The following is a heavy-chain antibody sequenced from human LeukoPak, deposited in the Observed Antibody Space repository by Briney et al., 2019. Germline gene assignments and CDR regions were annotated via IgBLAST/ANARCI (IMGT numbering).Heavy chain of an antibody. J-gene: IGHJ4*02. Sequence: GGSLRLSCAASGFTFRTYNMNWVRQAPGKAMEWVSSITSSGTYIFYADSVKGRFTISRDNSKNTLYLQMNSLRAEDTAVYYCAKVGGDYDYFDYWGQGTLVTVSS. D-gene: IGHD4-17*01. V-gene: IGHV3-21*01. CDR3: AKVGGDYDYFDY. CDR1: GFTFRTYN. CDR2: ITSSGTYI.